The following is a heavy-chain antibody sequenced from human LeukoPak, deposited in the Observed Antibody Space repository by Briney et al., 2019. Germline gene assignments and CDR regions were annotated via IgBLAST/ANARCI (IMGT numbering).Heavy chain of an antibody. CDR1: GGSFSGYY. CDR3: ARDSPPYYYYMDV. Sequence: SETLSLTCAVYGGSFSGYYWSWIRQPPGKGLEWIGEINHSGSTNYNPSLKSRVTISVDTSKNQFSLKLSSVTAADTAVYYCARDSPPYYYYMDVWGKGTTVTVSS. CDR2: INHSGST. V-gene: IGHV4-34*01. J-gene: IGHJ6*03.